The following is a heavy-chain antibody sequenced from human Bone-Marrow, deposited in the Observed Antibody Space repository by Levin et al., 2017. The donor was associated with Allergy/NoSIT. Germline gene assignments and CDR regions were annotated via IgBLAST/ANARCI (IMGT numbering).Heavy chain of an antibody. CDR1: GYNFRTYG. V-gene: IGHV1-18*01. J-gene: IGHJ6*02. Sequence: ASVKVSCKASGYNFRTYGISWVRQAPGQGLEWMVWINFYTGYPHYAERFEGRVTMTTDTSTTTAYMELTTLTSDDTAMYFCASDYSVGSGGWQWGPKASKYHDGFHVWGQGTAVTVSS. CDR2: INFYTGYP. CDR3: ASDYSVGSGGWQWGPKASKYHDGFHV. D-gene: IGHD2-15*01.